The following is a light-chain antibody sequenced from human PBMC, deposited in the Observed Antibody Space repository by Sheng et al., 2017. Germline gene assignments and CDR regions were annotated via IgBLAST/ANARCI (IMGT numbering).Light chain of an antibody. J-gene: IGKJ1*01. CDR1: QGISSY. V-gene: IGKV1-8*01. CDR3: QQYYSYPPT. Sequence: IRMTQSPSSLSASTGDRVTITCRASQGISSYLAWYQQKPGKAPKLLIYAASTLQSGVPSRFSGSGSGTDFTLTISCLQSEDFATYYCQQYYSYPPTFGQGTKVEIK. CDR2: AAS.